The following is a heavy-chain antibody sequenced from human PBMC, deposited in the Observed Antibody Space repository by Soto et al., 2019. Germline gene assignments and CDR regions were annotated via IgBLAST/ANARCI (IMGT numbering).Heavy chain of an antibody. CDR2: IMPIFRTP. Sequence: QVQLEQSGAEVKKPGSSVKVSCKASGGTFSNSAISWVRQAPGQGLEWMGGIMPIFRTPDYAQKFQGRVTVTASESTSKAYTELSGLRSDATALYYCARDKDRLQLGGNYDNILAVWGQGTTVTVSS. J-gene: IGHJ6*02. V-gene: IGHV1-69*12. CDR3: ARDKDRLQLGGNYDNILAV. D-gene: IGHD5-12*01. CDR1: GGTFSNSA.